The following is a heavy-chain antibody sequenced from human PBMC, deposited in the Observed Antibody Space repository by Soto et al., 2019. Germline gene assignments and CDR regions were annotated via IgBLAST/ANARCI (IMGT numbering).Heavy chain of an antibody. D-gene: IGHD6-6*01. CDR2: IYIAGGT. Sequence: PGGSLRLSCAVSGLTVSRTQMIWVRQAPGKGLQWVSVIYIAGGTYYANAVKGRFTISRDISENKIFLELNGLTVDDTAVYYCARAREPEYSSSIFFDYWGRGTVVTVSS. J-gene: IGHJ4*01. CDR1: GLTVSRTQ. V-gene: IGHV3-53*01. CDR3: ARAREPEYSSSIFFDY.